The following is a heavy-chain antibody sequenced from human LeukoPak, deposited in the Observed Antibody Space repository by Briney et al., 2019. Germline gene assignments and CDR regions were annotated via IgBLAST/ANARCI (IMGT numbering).Heavy chain of an antibody. V-gene: IGHV3-23*01. CDR1: GFTFSGYA. CDR2: ISGSGGST. CDR3: AKSPWNGKFRAYFDY. D-gene: IGHD1-1*01. Sequence: GGSLRLSCAASGFTFSGYAMSWVRQAPGKGLEWVSAISGSGGSTYYADSVKGRFTISRDNSKNTLYLQMNSLRAEDTAVYYCAKSPWNGKFRAYFDYWGQGTLVTVSS. J-gene: IGHJ4*02.